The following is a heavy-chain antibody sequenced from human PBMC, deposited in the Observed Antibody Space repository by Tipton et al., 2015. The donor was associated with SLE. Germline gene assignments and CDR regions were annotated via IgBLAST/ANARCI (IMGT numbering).Heavy chain of an antibody. Sequence: TLSLTCTVSGDSISTGTYYWSWIRQHPGKGLEWIGYGYRSGGTFYNPSLKSRVTISIDTSKNQFSLKLTSVTAADTAVYYCARAYGSGSDYWGQGTLVTVSS. CDR1: GDSISTGTYY. V-gene: IGHV4-31*03. J-gene: IGHJ4*02. CDR3: ARAYGSGSDY. CDR2: GYRSGGT. D-gene: IGHD3-10*01.